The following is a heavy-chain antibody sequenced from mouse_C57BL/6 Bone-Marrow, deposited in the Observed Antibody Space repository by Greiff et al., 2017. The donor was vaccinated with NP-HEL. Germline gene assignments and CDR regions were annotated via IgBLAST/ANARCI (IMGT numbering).Heavy chain of an antibody. J-gene: IGHJ1*03. Sequence: QVQLKQSGAELARPGASVKLSCKASGYTFTSYGISWVKQRTGQGLEWIGELYPRSGNTYYNEKFKGKATLTADKSSSTAYMELRSLTSEDSAVYFCARRNLYYYGSSYRYFDVWGTGTTVTVSS. D-gene: IGHD1-1*01. V-gene: IGHV1-81*01. CDR1: GYTFTSYG. CDR3: ARRNLYYYGSSYRYFDV. CDR2: LYPRSGNT.